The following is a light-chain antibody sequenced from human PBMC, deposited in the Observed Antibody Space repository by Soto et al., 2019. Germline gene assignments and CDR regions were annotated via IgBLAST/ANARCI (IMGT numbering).Light chain of an antibody. CDR3: QSYDSSLSAV. CDR2: GNI. V-gene: IGLV1-40*01. Sequence: QSVLTQPPSVSGAPGQRVTISCTGSSSNIGAGYDVHWYQQLPGTAPKLLIYGNINRPSGVPDRFSGSKAGTSASLAITGLQAEDEADYYFQSYDSSLSAVFGGGTQLTVL. CDR1: SSNIGAGYD. J-gene: IGLJ7*01.